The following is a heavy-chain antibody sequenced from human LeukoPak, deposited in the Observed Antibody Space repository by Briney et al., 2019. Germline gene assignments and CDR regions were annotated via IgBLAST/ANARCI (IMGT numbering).Heavy chain of an antibody. CDR2: TYYRSKWSN. D-gene: IGHD6-13*01. CDR1: GDSVSSNSAT. V-gene: IGHV6-1*01. Sequence: SQTLSLTCAISGDSVSSNSATWNWIRQSPSRGLEWLGRTYYRSKWSNNYAVSVKSRITINPDTSKNQFSLQLNSVTPEDTAVYYCARALGAAAGTPYFDYWGQGTLVTVSS. J-gene: IGHJ4*02. CDR3: ARALGAAAGTPYFDY.